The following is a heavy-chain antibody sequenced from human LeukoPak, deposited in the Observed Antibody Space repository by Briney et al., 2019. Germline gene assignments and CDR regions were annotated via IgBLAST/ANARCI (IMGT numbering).Heavy chain of an antibody. CDR2: IYTSGRT. D-gene: IGHD3-22*01. J-gene: IGHJ3*02. Sequence: SETLSLTCTVSGGSINNFYWSWIRQPAGKGLEWIGRIYTSGRTNYNPSLKSRVTMSVDTSKNQFTLKLSSVTAADTAVYYCARDGYYYDSSGYYCEAFDIWGQGTMVTVSS. CDR3: ARDGYYYDSSGYYCEAFDI. CDR1: GGSINNFY. V-gene: IGHV4-4*07.